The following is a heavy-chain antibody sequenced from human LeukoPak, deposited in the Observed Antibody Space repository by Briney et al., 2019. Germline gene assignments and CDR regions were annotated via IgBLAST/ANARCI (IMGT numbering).Heavy chain of an antibody. CDR1: DGSISSYY. D-gene: IGHD3-22*01. CDR3: ARASSGYYFQH. Sequence: PSETLSLTCTVSDGSISSYYWSWIRQPPGKGLEWIGYIYYTGSTDYNPSLKSRVTISVDTSKNQFSLKLSSVTAADTAVYYCARASSGYYFQHWGQGTLVTVSS. J-gene: IGHJ1*01. CDR2: IYYTGST. V-gene: IGHV4-59*08.